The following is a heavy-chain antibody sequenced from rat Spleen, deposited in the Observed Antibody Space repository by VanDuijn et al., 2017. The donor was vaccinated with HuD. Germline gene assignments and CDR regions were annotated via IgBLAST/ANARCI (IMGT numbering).Heavy chain of an antibody. D-gene: IGHD1-11*01. CDR3: ARRHYGYTDYFDY. CDR2: LSYDGHTT. V-gene: IGHV5-29*01. J-gene: IGHJ2*01. Sequence: EVQLVESGGDLVQPGRSLKLTCAASGFTFSHYGMAWVRQAPTKGLERVATLSYDGHTTYYRDSVKGRFTISRDIAKSTLYLQMDSLGSEDTATYYCARRHYGYTDYFDYWGQGVMVTVSS. CDR1: GFTFSHYG.